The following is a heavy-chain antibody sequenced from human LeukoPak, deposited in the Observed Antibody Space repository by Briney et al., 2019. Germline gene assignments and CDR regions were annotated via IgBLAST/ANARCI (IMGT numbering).Heavy chain of an antibody. V-gene: IGHV3-66*01. CDR1: GFTVSSTY. Sequence: PGGSLRLSCAASGFTVSSTYMSWVRQAPGKGLEWVSVIYSGGSTYYADSVKGRFTISRDNSKNTLYLQMNSLTAEDTAVYYCARVIYDSSGYLYWGQGTLVTVSS. D-gene: IGHD3-22*01. CDR3: ARVIYDSSGYLY. J-gene: IGHJ4*02. CDR2: IYSGGST.